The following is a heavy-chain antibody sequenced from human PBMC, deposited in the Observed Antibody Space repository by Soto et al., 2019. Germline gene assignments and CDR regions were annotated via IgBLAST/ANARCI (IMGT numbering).Heavy chain of an antibody. CDR1: GGSISSGDYY. J-gene: IGHJ4*02. Sequence: SETLSLTCTVSGGSISSGDYYWSWVRQTPGKGLEWIGYIYYTGSTDYNPSLKSRVTISVDTSKNQFSLTLRSVTAADTAVYYCAREISTAGTAPTDYWGQGTLVTVSS. D-gene: IGHD6-13*01. V-gene: IGHV4-30-4*01. CDR2: IYYTGST. CDR3: AREISTAGTAPTDY.